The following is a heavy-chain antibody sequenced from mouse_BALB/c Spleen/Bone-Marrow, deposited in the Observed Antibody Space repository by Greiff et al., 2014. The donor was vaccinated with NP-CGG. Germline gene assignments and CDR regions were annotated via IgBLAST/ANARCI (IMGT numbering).Heavy chain of an antibody. J-gene: IGHJ4*01. D-gene: IGHD2-10*02. V-gene: IGHV2-6-7*01. Sequence: VQLQESGPGLVAPSQSLSITCTVLGFSLTVYGINWVRQPPGKGLEWLGMIWGDGTTDYNSALRSRLSINKDNSRSQVFLKMNSLQTDDTARYFCAREKYGNYYAMGYWGQGTSVTVSS. CDR1: GFSLTVYG. CDR3: AREKYGNYYAMGY. CDR2: IWGDGTT.